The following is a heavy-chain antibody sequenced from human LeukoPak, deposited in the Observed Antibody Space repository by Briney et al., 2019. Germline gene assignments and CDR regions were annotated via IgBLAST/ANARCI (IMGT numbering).Heavy chain of an antibody. CDR2: TSGSGGST. CDR3: AKVRFGESDYFDY. J-gene: IGHJ4*02. D-gene: IGHD3-10*01. Sequence: QSGGSLRLSCAASGFTFSSYAMSWVRQAPGKGLEWVSATSGSGGSTYYADSVKGRFTISRDNSKNTLYLQMNSLRAEDTAVYYCAKVRFGESDYFDYWGQGTLVTVSS. CDR1: GFTFSSYA. V-gene: IGHV3-23*01.